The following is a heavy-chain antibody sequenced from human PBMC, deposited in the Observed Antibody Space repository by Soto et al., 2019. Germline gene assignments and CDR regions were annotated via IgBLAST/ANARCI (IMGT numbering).Heavy chain of an antibody. CDR1: GGSFSGHS. Sequence: SXSLSIPCAVYGGSFSGHSWTWIRQSPGKGLEWIGDINHSGRVNYSPSLKSRVTISLDTSKNQFSLTPSAVTAADTAMYYCSTRAYDTNGYYRFDPWGQGTLVTVSS. V-gene: IGHV4-34*01. CDR2: INHSGRV. D-gene: IGHD3-22*01. CDR3: STRAYDTNGYYRFDP. J-gene: IGHJ5*01.